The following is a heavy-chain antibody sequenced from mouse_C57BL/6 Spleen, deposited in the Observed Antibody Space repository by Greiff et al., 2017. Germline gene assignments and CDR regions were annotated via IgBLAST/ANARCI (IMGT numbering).Heavy chain of an antibody. CDR1: GYTFTSYW. J-gene: IGHJ3*01. D-gene: IGHD2-12*01. CDR3: ARCALCNSYAWFAY. V-gene: IGHV1-64*01. CDR2: IHPTSGST. Sequence: QVQLQQPGAELVKPGASVKLSCKASGYTFTSYWMHWVKQRHRQGLEWIGMIHPTSGSTNYNQKFKSKATLTVDKSSSTAYMQLSSLTSEDSAVFYCARCALCNSYAWFAYWGQGTLVTVSA.